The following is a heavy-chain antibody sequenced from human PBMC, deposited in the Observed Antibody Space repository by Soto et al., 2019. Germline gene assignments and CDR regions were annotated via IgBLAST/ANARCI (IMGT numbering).Heavy chain of an antibody. Sequence: PVGSLRLSCVSSVFTFSSYGMHCVRHSPGKGLEWLAVIWYGGSIKYYADSVKGRFTISRDDSKNTLYLQMDSLRVEDSAIYYCPRAFSPRVEGRLFDFWGLGTPVTVSS. CDR3: PRAFSPRVEGRLFDF. D-gene: IGHD3-3*01. V-gene: IGHV3-33*08. CDR1: VFTFSSYG. J-gene: IGHJ4*02. CDR2: IWYGGSIK.